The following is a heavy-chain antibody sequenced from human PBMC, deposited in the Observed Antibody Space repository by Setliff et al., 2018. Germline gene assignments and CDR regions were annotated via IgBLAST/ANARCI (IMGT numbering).Heavy chain of an antibody. J-gene: IGHJ2*01. D-gene: IGHD4-17*01. CDR2: MLPLHGTR. V-gene: IGHV1-69*13. CDR1: GGTFGLSA. Sequence: SVKVSCKASGGTFGLSAISWVRQAPGQGLEWVGGMLPLHGTRNHTPKLQGRVSITADESKTTVFMELSSLTPEDTAIYFCVRAPPALHGEYGYFDLWGRGTLVTVSS. CDR3: VRAPPALHGEYGYFDL.